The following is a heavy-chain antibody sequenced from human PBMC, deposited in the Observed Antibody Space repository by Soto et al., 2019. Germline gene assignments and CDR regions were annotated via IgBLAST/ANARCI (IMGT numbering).Heavy chain of an antibody. CDR2: INPSGGST. CDR3: AREDGSITRTSDGNWFDP. J-gene: IGHJ5*02. D-gene: IGHD1-7*01. CDR1: GYTFTSYY. V-gene: IGHV1-46*01. Sequence: ASVKVSCKASGYTFTSYYMHWVRQAPGQGLEWMGIINPSGGSTSYAQKFQGRVTMTRDTSTSTVYMELSSLRSEDTAVYHCAREDGSITRTSDGNWFDPWGQGTLVTVSS.